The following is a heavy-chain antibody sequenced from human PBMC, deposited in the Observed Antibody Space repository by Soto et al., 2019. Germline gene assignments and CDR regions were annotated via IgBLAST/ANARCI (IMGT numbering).Heavy chain of an antibody. D-gene: IGHD3-3*01. J-gene: IGHJ6*02. CDR2: ISSSSSTI. CDR1: GFTFSSYS. V-gene: IGHV3-48*01. CDR3: ARVYYDFWSGPGMDV. Sequence: GGSLRLSCAASGFTFSSYSMNWVRQAPGKGLEWVSHISSSSSTIYYADSVKGRFTISRDNSKNTLYLQMNSLRAEDTAVYYCARVYYDFWSGPGMDVWGQGTTVTVSS.